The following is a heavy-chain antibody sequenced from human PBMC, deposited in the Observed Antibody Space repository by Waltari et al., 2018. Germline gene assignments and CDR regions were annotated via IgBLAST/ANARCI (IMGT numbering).Heavy chain of an antibody. V-gene: IGHV6-1*01. J-gene: IGHJ3*02. D-gene: IGHD3-10*01. Sequence: QVQLRQSGPGLVKPSQTLSLTCAISGDSVPSNSATLNWIRQSPSRGLEWLGRIYLYSKWSHDYATSVQSRITIIPDTSKNQFSLQLTSVSPEDTAVYYCAREGVIRGAYDAFDIWGQGTMVTVSS. CDR1: GDSVPSNSAT. CDR2: IYLYSKWSH. CDR3: AREGVIRGAYDAFDI.